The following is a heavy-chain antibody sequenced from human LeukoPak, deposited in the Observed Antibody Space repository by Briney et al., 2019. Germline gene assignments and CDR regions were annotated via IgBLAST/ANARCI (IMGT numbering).Heavy chain of an antibody. CDR2: INPNSGGT. D-gene: IGHD2-2*01. V-gene: IGHV1-2*02. CDR3: ARDRVPDNYYYYYMDL. J-gene: IGHJ6*03. Sequence: ASVKVSCKASGYTFTGYYMHWVRQAPGQGLEWMGWINPNSGGTNYAQKFQGRVTMTRDTSISTAYMELSRLRSDDTAVYYCARDRVPDNYYYYYMDLWGKGTTVTVSS. CDR1: GYTFTGYY.